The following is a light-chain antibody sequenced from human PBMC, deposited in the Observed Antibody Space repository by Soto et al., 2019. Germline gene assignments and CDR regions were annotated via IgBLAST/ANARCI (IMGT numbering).Light chain of an antibody. CDR3: SSYTSSSTLLYV. Sequence: QSALTQPASVSGSPGQSITMSCTGTSSDVGVYNYVSWYQQHPGKAPKLMVYEVTNRPSGVSNRFSGSKSGNTASLTISGLQAEDEADHYCSSYTSSSTLLYVFGTGTKVTVL. J-gene: IGLJ1*01. V-gene: IGLV2-14*01. CDR2: EVT. CDR1: SSDVGVYNY.